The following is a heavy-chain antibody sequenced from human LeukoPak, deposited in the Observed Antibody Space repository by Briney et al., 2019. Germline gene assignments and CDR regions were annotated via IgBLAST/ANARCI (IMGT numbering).Heavy chain of an antibody. CDR3: TRVGLSYSPSGYYMDV. Sequence: GGSLRLSCTASGFTFGDYAMSWVRQAPGKGLEWVGFIRSKAYGGTTEYAASVKGRFTISRDDSKSIAYLQMNSLKTEDTAVYYCTRVGLSYSPSGYYMDVWGKGTTVTVSS. J-gene: IGHJ6*03. D-gene: IGHD1-26*01. V-gene: IGHV3-49*04. CDR2: IRSKAYGGTT. CDR1: GFTFGDYA.